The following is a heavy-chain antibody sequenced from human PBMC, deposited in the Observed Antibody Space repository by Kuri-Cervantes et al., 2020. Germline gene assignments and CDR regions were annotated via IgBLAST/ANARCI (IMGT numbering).Heavy chain of an antibody. CDR2: IWYDGSNK. V-gene: IGHV3-33*08. D-gene: IGHD6-19*01. CDR1: GFTFDDYA. CDR3: ARKDGAVAGTGGGFDY. J-gene: IGHJ4*02. Sequence: GESLKISCAASGFTFDDYAMHWVRQAPGKGLEWVAVIWYDGSNKYYADSVKGRFTISRDNSKNTLYLQMNSLRAEDTAVYYCARKDGAVAGTGGGFDYWGQGTLVTVSS.